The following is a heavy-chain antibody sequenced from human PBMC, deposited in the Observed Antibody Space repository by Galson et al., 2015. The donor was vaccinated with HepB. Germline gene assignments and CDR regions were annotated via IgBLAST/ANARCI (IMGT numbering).Heavy chain of an antibody. D-gene: IGHD5-12*01. J-gene: IGHJ1*01. CDR3: VKNGGMVATLLAY. CDR1: GFTFSRFA. Sequence: SLRLSCAASGFTFSRFAMNWVRQAPGKGLEWVSYISISSTTIYYADSVKGRFTISRDNAKNLVFLQMNSLRDEDTALYYCVKNGGMVATLLAYRGRRALVPVTS. CDR2: ISISSTTI. V-gene: IGHV3-48*02.